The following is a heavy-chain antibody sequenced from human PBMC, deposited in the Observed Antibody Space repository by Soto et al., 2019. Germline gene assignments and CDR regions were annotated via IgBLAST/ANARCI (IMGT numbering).Heavy chain of an antibody. J-gene: IGHJ4*02. CDR1: GYTFTGYY. D-gene: IGHD3-3*01. CDR2: INPNSGGT. CDR3: ARVGYDFWSGSEVFDY. V-gene: IGHV1-2*02. Sequence: ASVKVSCKXSGYTFTGYYMHWVRQAPGQGLEWMGWINPNSGGTNYAQKFQGRVTMTRDTSISTAYMELSRLRSDDTAVYYCARVGYDFWSGSEVFDYWGQGTLVTVS.